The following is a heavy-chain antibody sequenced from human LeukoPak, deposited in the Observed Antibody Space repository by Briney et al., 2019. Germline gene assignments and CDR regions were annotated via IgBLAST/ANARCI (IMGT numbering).Heavy chain of an antibody. CDR1: GGSISSSSYY. D-gene: IGHD3-3*01. CDR3: ARTNYDFWSGYIYGMDV. V-gene: IGHV4-39*01. CDR2: IYYGGST. J-gene: IGHJ6*02. Sequence: SETLSLTCTVSGGSISSSSYYWGWIRQPPGKGLEWIGSIYYGGSTYYNPSLKSRVTISVDTSKNQFSLKLSSVTAADTAVYYCARTNYDFWSGYIYGMDVWGQGTTVTVSS.